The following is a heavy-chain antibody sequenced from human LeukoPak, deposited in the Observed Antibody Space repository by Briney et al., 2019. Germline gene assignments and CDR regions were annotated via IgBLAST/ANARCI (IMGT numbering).Heavy chain of an antibody. CDR3: ARGVEMATSGACYFDY. CDR1: GGSFSGYY. J-gene: IGHJ4*02. D-gene: IGHD5-24*01. V-gene: IGHV4-34*01. Sequence: PSETLSLTCAVYGGSFSGYYWSWIRQPPGKGLEWIGEINHSGSTNYNPSLKSRVTISVDTSKNQFSLKLSSVTAADTAVYYCARGVEMATSGACYFDYWGQGTLVTVSS. CDR2: INHSGST.